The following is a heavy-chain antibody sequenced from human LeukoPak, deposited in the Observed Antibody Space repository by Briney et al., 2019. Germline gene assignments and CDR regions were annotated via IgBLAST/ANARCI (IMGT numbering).Heavy chain of an antibody. J-gene: IGHJ4*02. CDR2: IHRSGSP. D-gene: IGHD1-14*01. CDR3: AREILGGFNPGAY. V-gene: IGHV4-4*02. CDR1: LDSTTSNF. Sequence: SETLSLTCTVSLDSTTSNFWSWVRQPPGKGLEWIGEIHRSGSPNYNPSLQSRVTISIDRSRNQIALELSSVTSADTAVYYCAREILGGFNPGAYWGQGTLVTVSS.